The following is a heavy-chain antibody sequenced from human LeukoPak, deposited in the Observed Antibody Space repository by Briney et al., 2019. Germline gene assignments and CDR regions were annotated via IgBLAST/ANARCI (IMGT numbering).Heavy chain of an antibody. CDR3: ARGQWPGITVTQGRLDY. V-gene: IGHV4-34*01. D-gene: IGHD4-11*01. Sequence: SETLSLTCAVYGGSFSGYYWSWIRQPPGKGLEWIGEINHSGSTNYNPSLKSRVTISVDTSKNQFSLKLSSVTAADTAVYYCARGQWPGITVTQGRLDYWGQGTLVTVPS. CDR2: INHSGST. CDR1: GGSFSGYY. J-gene: IGHJ4*02.